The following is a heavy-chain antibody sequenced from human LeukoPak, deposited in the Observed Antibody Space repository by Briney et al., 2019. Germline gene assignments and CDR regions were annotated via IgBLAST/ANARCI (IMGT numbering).Heavy chain of an antibody. D-gene: IGHD6-19*01. CDR3: ARRGVAVAGYDY. CDR1: GGSISSGGYS. CDR2: IYHSGST. V-gene: IGHV4-30-2*01. Sequence: PSETLSLTCAVSGGSISSGGYSWSWIRQPPGKGLEWIGYIYHSGSTYYNPSLKSRVTISVDTSKNQFSLKLSSVTAADTAVYYCARRGVAVAGYDYWGQGTLVTVSS. J-gene: IGHJ4*02.